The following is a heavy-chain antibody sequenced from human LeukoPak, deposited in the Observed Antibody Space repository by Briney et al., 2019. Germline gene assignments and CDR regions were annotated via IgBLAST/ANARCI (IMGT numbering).Heavy chain of an antibody. J-gene: IGHJ4*02. CDR1: GFTFSSYE. D-gene: IGHD3-22*01. V-gene: IGHV3-48*03. Sequence: GGSPRLSCAASGFTFSSYEIHWVRQAPGKGLEWVSYIGSGGTVFYADSVKGRFTISRDNAKNSLYLQMNSLRAEDTAVYYCARNRGYGLFDYWGQGTLVTVSS. CDR3: ARNRGYGLFDY. CDR2: IGSGGTV.